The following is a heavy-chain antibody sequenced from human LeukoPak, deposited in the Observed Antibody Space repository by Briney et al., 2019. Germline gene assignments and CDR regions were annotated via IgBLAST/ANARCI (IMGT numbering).Heavy chain of an antibody. CDR1: GGSISSYY. Sequence: SETLSLTCTVSGGSISSYYWSWIRQPPGKGLKWIGNIYYSGYTTYSPSLKSRVTISVDTSKNQFSLKLSSVTAADTAVYYCARNRADWFDPWGQGTLVTVSS. D-gene: IGHD3-10*01. J-gene: IGHJ5*02. V-gene: IGHV4-59*08. CDR2: IYYSGYT. CDR3: ARNRADWFDP.